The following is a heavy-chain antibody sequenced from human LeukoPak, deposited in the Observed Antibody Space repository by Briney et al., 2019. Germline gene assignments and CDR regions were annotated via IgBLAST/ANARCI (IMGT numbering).Heavy chain of an antibody. CDR1: GFTFSDYS. CDR2: IGIDSGNT. Sequence: GGSLRLSCAASGFTFSDYSMNWVRQAPGKGLEWISYIGIDSGNTNYADSMKGRFTISGDKAKNSLYLQMNSLRVEGTAVYYCARDYKYAFDNWGQGTLVTVSS. V-gene: IGHV3-48*01. J-gene: IGHJ4*02. D-gene: IGHD5-24*01. CDR3: ARDYKYAFDN.